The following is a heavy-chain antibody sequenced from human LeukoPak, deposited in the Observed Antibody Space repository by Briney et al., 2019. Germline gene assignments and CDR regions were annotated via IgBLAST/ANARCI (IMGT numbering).Heavy chain of an antibody. V-gene: IGHV3-48*03. Sequence: GGSLRLSCAASGFTFSNYEMNWVRQAPGKGLEWVSYISSSGSTIHYADSVKGRFTISRDNAKNSLYLQMNSLRAEDTAVYYCAREGYSGGDPLVAGNWFDPWGQGTLVTVSS. CDR2: ISSSGSTI. D-gene: IGHD2-21*02. CDR3: AREGYSGGDPLVAGNWFDP. CDR1: GFTFSNYE. J-gene: IGHJ5*02.